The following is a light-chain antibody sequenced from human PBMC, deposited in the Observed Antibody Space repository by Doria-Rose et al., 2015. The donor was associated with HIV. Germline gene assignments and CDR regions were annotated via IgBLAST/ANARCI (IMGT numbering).Light chain of an antibody. CDR1: QSFSSTY. Sequence: TQSPGTLSLSPGGRATPSCRASQSFSSTYLAWYQQKPGQAPSLLIYDGADRAVGIPDSFSASGSGTDFILTINRLEPEDFALYYCHQYGTSWTFGQGTKVEI. CDR2: DGA. CDR3: HQYGTSWT. J-gene: IGKJ1*01. V-gene: IGKV3-20*01.